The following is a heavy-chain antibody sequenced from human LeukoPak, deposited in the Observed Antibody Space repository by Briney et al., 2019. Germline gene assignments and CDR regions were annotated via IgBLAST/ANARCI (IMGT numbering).Heavy chain of an antibody. CDR1: GGSISSYY. CDR2: IYYGGST. D-gene: IGHD6-19*01. Sequence: PSETLSLTCTVSGGSISSYYWSWIRQPPGKGLEWIGYIYYGGSTNYNPSLKSRVTISVDTSKNQFSLKLSSVTAADTAVYYCARFWYSSGWSYFDYWGQGTLVTVSS. J-gene: IGHJ4*02. V-gene: IGHV4-59*01. CDR3: ARFWYSSGWSYFDY.